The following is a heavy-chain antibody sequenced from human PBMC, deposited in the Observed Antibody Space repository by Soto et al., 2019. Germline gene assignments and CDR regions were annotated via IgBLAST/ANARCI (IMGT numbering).Heavy chain of an antibody. Sequence: PRSSLRLSCAAPGFNFGGHAMTWVRQAPGKGLEWVSALTPGGETTYNIDSVKGRFTISRGNAKNTLYMQMNSLTAADTAVYYCAKDSPVRVHHQDLDYCGAGTLLTVS. J-gene: IGHJ4*02. V-gene: IGHV3-23*01. D-gene: IGHD3-3*01. CDR2: LTPGGETT. CDR1: GFNFGGHA. CDR3: AKDSPVRVHHQDLDY.